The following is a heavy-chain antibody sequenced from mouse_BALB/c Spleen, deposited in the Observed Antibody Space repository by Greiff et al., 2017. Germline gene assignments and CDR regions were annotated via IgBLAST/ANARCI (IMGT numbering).Heavy chain of an antibody. CDR2: ISYSGST. CDR1: GDSITSGY. Sequence: EVKVEESGPSLVKPSQTLSLTCSVTGDSITSGYWNWIRKFPGNKLEYMGYISYSGSTYYNPSLKSRISITRDTSKNQYYLQLNSVTTEDTATYYCARYGEFITTAGYAMDYWGQGTSVTVSS. CDR3: ARYGEFITTAGYAMDY. V-gene: IGHV3-8*02. D-gene: IGHD1-2*01. J-gene: IGHJ4*01.